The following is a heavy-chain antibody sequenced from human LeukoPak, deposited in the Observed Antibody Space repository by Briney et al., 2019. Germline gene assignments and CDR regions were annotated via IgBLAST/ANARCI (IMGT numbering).Heavy chain of an antibody. J-gene: IGHJ3*02. CDR1: GGSFSGYY. V-gene: IGHV4-34*01. CDR3: ARMYCSTTSCSYGFDI. Sequence: SETLSLTCAVYGGSFSGYYWSWIRQPPGKGLEWIGETSHSGSTTYNPSLESRVTISVDTSKKQFSLKLSSVTAADTAVYFCARMYCSTTSCSYGFDIWAQGTMVTVSS. D-gene: IGHD2-2*01. CDR2: TSHSGST.